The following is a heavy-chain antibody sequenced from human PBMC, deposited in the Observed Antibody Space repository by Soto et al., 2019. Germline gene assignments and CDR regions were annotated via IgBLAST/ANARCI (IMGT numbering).Heavy chain of an antibody. V-gene: IGHV3-74*01. D-gene: IGHD6-19*01. J-gene: IGHJ4*02. CDR1: GFTFGSYW. CDR2: INNDGSDS. Sequence: GSLRLSCAASGFTFGSYWMHWARQGPGKGLEWLSRINNDGSDSVYSDSVKGRFTISRDNAKDTLYLQMSSLRAEDTAVYYCARGNSGPDYWGQGALVTVSS. CDR3: ARGNSGPDY.